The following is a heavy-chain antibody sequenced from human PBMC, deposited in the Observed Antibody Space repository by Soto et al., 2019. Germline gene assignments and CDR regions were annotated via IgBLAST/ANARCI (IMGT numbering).Heavy chain of an antibody. CDR1: GGTFSSYA. V-gene: IGHV1-69*13. CDR3: ARDASDYYYWYFDL. Sequence: SVKVSCKASGGTFSSYAISWVRQAPGQGLEWMGGIIPIFGTANYAQKFQGRVTITADESTSTAYMELSSLRSEDTAVYYRARDASDYYYWYFDLWGRGTLVTVSS. D-gene: IGHD4-17*01. CDR2: IIPIFGTA. J-gene: IGHJ2*01.